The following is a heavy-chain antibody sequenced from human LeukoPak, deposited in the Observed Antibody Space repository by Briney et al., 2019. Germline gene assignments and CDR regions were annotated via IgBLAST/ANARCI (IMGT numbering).Heavy chain of an antibody. J-gene: IGHJ4*02. D-gene: IGHD2-15*01. CDR1: GFTFSSYW. V-gene: IGHV3-74*01. CDR3: ARDLQFYCSGGSCPFDY. Sequence: GGSLRLSCVASGFTFSSYWMHWVRQDPRKGLVWVSRINGDGRNINYADSVRGRFTISRDNAKNTLYLQMNTLRVEDTAVYYCARDLQFYCSGGSCPFDYWGQGTLVTVSS. CDR2: INGDGRNI.